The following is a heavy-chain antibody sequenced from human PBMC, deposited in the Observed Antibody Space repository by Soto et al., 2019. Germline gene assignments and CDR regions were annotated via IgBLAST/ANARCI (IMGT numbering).Heavy chain of an antibody. CDR2: INHSGST. Sequence: QVQLQQWGAGLLKPSETLSLTCAVYGGSFSGYYWSWIRQPPGKGLEWIGEINHSGSTNYNPSLKSRVTISVDTSKNQFPLKLSSVTAADTAVYYCARDPSSPSPENWFDPWGQGTLVTVSS. CDR3: ARDPSSPSPENWFDP. CDR1: GGSFSGYY. J-gene: IGHJ5*02. D-gene: IGHD6-13*01. V-gene: IGHV4-34*01.